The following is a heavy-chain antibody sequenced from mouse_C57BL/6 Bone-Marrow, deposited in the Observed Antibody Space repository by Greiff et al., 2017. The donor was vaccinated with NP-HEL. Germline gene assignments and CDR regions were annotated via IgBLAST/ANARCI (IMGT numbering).Heavy chain of an antibody. J-gene: IGHJ2*01. D-gene: IGHD2-2*01. Sequence: EVKLMESGGGLVKPGGSLKLSCAASGFTFSDYGMHWVRQAPEKGLEWVAYISSGSSTIYYADTVKGRFTISRDNAKNTLFLQMTSLMSDDTAMYYCAFYYGYDVYYFDYWGQGTTLTVSS. CDR3: AFYYGYDVYYFDY. CDR2: ISSGSSTI. V-gene: IGHV5-17*01. CDR1: GFTFSDYG.